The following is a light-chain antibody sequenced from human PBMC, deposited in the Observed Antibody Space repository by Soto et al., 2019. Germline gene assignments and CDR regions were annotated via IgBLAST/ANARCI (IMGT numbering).Light chain of an antibody. J-gene: IGKJ1*01. CDR3: QKYNSAPRT. V-gene: IGKV1-27*01. CDR1: QGIIDD. Sequence: DIQMTQSPSSLSASVGDRVTITCRASQGIIDDLAWYQQRPGKPPRLLIYAASTLQSGVPSRFSGSGAGTDFTLTISSLQPEDVATYYCQKYNSAPRTFGQGTKVEIK. CDR2: AAS.